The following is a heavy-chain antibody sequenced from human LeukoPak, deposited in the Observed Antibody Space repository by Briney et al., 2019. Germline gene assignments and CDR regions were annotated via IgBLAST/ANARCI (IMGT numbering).Heavy chain of an antibody. CDR1: GYTFTSYA. CDR3: ARGYGDYGDYYYYYMDV. Sequence: ASVKVSCKASGYTFTSYAMHWVRQAPGQRLEWMGWINAGNGNTKYSQEFQGRVTITRDTSASTAYMELSSLRSEDMAVYYCARGYGDYGDYYYYYMDVWGKGTTVTVSS. D-gene: IGHD4-17*01. V-gene: IGHV1-3*03. CDR2: INAGNGNT. J-gene: IGHJ6*03.